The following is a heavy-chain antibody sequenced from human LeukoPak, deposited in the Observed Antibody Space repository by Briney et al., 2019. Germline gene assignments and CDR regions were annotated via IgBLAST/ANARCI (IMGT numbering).Heavy chain of an antibody. CDR2: INHSGST. D-gene: IGHD7-27*01. CDR3: ARVTGDTAFDI. J-gene: IGHJ3*02. CDR1: GGSFSGYY. V-gene: IGHV4-34*01. Sequence: SSETLSLTCAVYGGSFSGYYWSWIRQPPGKGLEWIGEINHSGSTNYNPSLKSRVTISVDTSKNQFSLKLSSVTAADTAVYYCARVTGDTAFDIWGQGTMVTVSS.